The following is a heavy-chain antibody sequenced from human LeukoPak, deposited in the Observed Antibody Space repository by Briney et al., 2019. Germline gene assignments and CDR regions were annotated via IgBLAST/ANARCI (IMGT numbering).Heavy chain of an antibody. V-gene: IGHV3-23*01. J-gene: IGHJ4*02. CDR2: ISGSGGST. CDR1: GFTFSSYA. CDR3: SKFRLPVYYYDSSGYYFDY. Sequence: GASLRLSYAASGFTFSSYAMSWVRQAPGKGLEWVSAISGSGGSTYYADSVKGRFTISRDNSKNTLYLQRNSLRAEDTAVYYCSKFRLPVYYYDSSGYYFDYWGQGTLVTVSS. D-gene: IGHD3-22*01.